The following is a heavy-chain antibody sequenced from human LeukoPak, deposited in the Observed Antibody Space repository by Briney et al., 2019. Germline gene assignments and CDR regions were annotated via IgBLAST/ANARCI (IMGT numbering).Heavy chain of an antibody. J-gene: IGHJ4*02. Sequence: GGSLRLSCAASGFTFSDYYMSWIRQAPGKGLEWVSYISGSSSDTKYADSVKGRFTISRDNAKNSLWLQMNSLRAEDTAVYYCARSPPGTIDYWGQGTLVTVFS. CDR3: ARSPPGTIDY. D-gene: IGHD1-7*01. V-gene: IGHV3-11*06. CDR2: ISGSSSDT. CDR1: GFTFSDYY.